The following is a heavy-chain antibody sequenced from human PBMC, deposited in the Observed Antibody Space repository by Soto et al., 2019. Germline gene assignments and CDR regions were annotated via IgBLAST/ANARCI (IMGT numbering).Heavy chain of an antibody. Sequence: QVQVVQSGAEVKKPGSSVKVSCKAAGGNFSSHGIRWVRQAPGQGLEFMGGIIPTFGRTNYAHKFRGRVTITATESTSTAYLELNGLRSEETAIYYCATASDSTWYNWLDPWGQGTLVTVSS. D-gene: IGHD6-13*01. CDR1: GGNFSSHG. CDR3: ATASDSTWYNWLDP. V-gene: IGHV1-69*01. CDR2: IIPTFGRT. J-gene: IGHJ5*02.